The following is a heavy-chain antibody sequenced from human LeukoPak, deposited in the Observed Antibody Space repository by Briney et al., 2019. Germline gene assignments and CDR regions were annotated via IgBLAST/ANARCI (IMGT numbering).Heavy chain of an antibody. CDR3: AHPDSSGYPDY. D-gene: IGHD3-22*01. J-gene: IGHJ4*02. Sequence: ECGPTLVKPTQTLTLTCTFSGFSLSTSGGGVGWIRQPPGMALEWLTLIYWNDDKRYSPSLKSRLTITKDTSKNQVVLTMTNMDPVDTATYYCAHPDSSGYPDYWGQGTLVTVSS. V-gene: IGHV2-5*01. CDR1: GFSLSTSGGG. CDR2: IYWNDDK.